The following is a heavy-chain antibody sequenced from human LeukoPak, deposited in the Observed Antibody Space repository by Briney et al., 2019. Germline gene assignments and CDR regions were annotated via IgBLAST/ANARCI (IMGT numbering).Heavy chain of an antibody. J-gene: IGHJ3*02. CDR2: IRSSSSI. CDR1: GFTFSTFS. Sequence: GGSLRLSCSASGFTFSTFSLNWVRQAPGKGLEWLSYIRSSSSIADSVKGRFTISRDNAKNSLHLQMNSLRAEDTAVYYCVRDLAYAFDIWGQGTMVTVSS. CDR3: VRDLAYAFDI. V-gene: IGHV3-48*01.